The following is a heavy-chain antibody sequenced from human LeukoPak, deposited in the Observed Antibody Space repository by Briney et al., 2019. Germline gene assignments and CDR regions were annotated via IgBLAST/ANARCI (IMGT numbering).Heavy chain of an antibody. D-gene: IGHD3-3*01. CDR1: GFTFSNYT. V-gene: IGHV3-30*04. CDR3: ARGGDYNFWSGYSYGMDV. J-gene: IGHJ6*02. Sequence: QSGGSLRLSCAASGFTFSNYTMRWVRQAPGKGLEWATVISYDGNDEYYADSVKGRFTISRDKSRSTLYLQMNSLRAEDTGVYYCARGGDYNFWSGYSYGMDVWGQGTTVSVSS. CDR2: ISYDGNDE.